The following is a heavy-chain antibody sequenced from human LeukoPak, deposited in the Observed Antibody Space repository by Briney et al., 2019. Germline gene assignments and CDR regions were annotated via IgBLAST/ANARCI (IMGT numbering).Heavy chain of an antibody. D-gene: IGHD4-17*01. CDR2: ISAYNGNT. Sequence: ASVKVSCKASGGTFSSYAISWVRQAPGQGLEWMGWISAYNGNTNYAQKLQGRVTMTTDTSTSTAYMELRSLRSDDTAVYYCARVTDYGDYYFDYWGQGTLVTVSS. CDR3: ARVTDYGDYYFDY. V-gene: IGHV1-18*01. J-gene: IGHJ4*02. CDR1: GGTFSSYA.